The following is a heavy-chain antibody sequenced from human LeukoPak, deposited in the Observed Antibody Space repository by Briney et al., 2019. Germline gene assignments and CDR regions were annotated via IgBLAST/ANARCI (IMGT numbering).Heavy chain of an antibody. D-gene: IGHD3-10*01. Sequence: SETLSLTCTVSGASITRSTYYWGWIRQPPGKGLEWIGCIYYSGSTYYNPSLKSRVTLSIDTCKSQFSLRLSSVTAADTAVYYCARQDFGSGILPGYWGQGTLVTVSS. V-gene: IGHV4-39*01. CDR2: IYYSGST. J-gene: IGHJ4*02. CDR3: ARQDFGSGILPGY. CDR1: GASITRSTYY.